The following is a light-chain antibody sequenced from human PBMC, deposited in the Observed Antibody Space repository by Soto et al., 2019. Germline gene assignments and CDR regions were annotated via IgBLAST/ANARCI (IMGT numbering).Light chain of an antibody. CDR3: QQRGST. V-gene: IGKV3-11*01. CDR2: DAS. CDR1: QSVSSY. J-gene: IGKJ2*01. Sequence: EIVLTQSPATLSLSPGERATLSCRASQSVSSYLAWYQQKPGQAPRLLIYDASSRATGIPARFSGSGSGTDFTLTIRSLEPEDFAVYYGQQRGSTFGQGTKLEIK.